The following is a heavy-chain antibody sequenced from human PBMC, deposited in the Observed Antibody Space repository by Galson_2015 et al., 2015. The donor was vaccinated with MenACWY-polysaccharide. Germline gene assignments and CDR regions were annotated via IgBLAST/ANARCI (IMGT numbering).Heavy chain of an antibody. CDR3: GSRESGDFDYGYYMTV. CDR2: MNPNSGNT. V-gene: IGHV1-8*01. Sequence: SVKVSCKASGYTFTNYDINWVRQATGQGLEWMGWMNPNSGNTGYAQKFQGRVTMTSNSAIMTAYMEVSRLRSDDTAIYYCGSRESGDFDYGYYMTVWGNGTTVTVS. J-gene: IGHJ6*03. CDR1: GYTFTNYD. D-gene: IGHD3-9*01.